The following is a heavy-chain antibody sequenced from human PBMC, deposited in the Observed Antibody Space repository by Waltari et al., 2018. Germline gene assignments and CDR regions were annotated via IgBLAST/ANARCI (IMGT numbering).Heavy chain of an antibody. Sequence: VQLVESGGGLIQPGGSMRLSCAASGFTVSSNYMSWVRQSPGKGLAWVSVIYRGGSTYYADSVKGRFTISRDNSKNTLYLQMNSLRAEDTAVYYCARDHCSSTSCPTYYYYYGMDVWGQGTTVTVSS. CDR2: IYRGGST. CDR3: ARDHCSSTSCPTYYYYYGMDV. D-gene: IGHD2-2*01. J-gene: IGHJ6*02. CDR1: GFTVSSNY. V-gene: IGHV3-53*01.